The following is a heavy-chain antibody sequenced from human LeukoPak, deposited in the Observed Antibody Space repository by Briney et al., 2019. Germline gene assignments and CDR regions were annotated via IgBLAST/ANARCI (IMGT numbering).Heavy chain of an antibody. CDR1: GYSISTGYY. V-gene: IGHV4-38-2*02. D-gene: IGHD1-1*01. J-gene: IGHJ5*02. CDR2: FYHGGST. CDR3: ARGRVGTSWFDP. Sequence: SETLSLTCTVSGYSISTGYYWDWIRQPPGKGLEWIGTFYHGGSTYYNPSPKSRVTISVDTSKNQFSLKLSSVTAADTAVYYCARGRVGTSWFDPWGQGTLVTVSS.